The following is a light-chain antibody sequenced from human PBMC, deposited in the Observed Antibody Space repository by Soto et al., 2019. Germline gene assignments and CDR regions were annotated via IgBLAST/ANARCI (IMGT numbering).Light chain of an antibody. V-gene: IGLV2-14*01. J-gene: IGLJ2*01. CDR1: SSDVGSYNY. CDR3: SSYTVSSTQV. Sequence: QSVLTQPASVSGSPGQSITISCTGTSSDVGSYNYVSWYQQHPGKAPKLMIYEVSNRPSEVSYRFSGSKSGNTASLTISGLQAEDEADYYCSSYTVSSTQVFGGGTKLTVL. CDR2: EVS.